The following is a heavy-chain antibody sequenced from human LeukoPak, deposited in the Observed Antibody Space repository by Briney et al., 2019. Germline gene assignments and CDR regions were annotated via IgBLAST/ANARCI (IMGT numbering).Heavy chain of an antibody. V-gene: IGHV3-23*01. D-gene: IGHD1-26*01. J-gene: IGHJ4*02. CDR1: GFTFGTSA. CDR2: FGRSGSDT. CDR3: VRDNRSYNFDY. Sequence: GGSLRLSCAASGFTFGTSAMSWVRQAPGKGPEWVSTFGRSGSDTYYSDSVKGRFTIFRDNSKNTVYLQMNSLRAEDTAVYYCVRDNRSYNFDYWGQGTLVTVSS.